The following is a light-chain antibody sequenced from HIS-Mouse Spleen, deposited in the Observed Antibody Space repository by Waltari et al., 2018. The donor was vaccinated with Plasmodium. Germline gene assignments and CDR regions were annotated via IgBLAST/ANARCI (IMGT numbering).Light chain of an antibody. CDR2: KAS. V-gene: IGKV1-5*03. CDR3: QQYNSYWT. Sequence: DIQMTQSPSTLSASVGDRVTITCRASQSISSWLAWDQQKPGKAPKLLIYKASSLESGVPSRVSGSGSGTEVTLTISSLQPDDFATYYCQQYNSYWTFGQGTKVEIK. J-gene: IGKJ1*01. CDR1: QSISSW.